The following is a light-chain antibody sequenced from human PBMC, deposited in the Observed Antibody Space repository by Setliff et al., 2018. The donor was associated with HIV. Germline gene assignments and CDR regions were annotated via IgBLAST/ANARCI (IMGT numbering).Light chain of an antibody. Sequence: QSALTQPASMSGSPGQSITISCTGTSDDVGASNYVSWYQQHPGKAPKLIIYEVKVRPSGVSSRFSGSKSGNTASLTLSGLQTEDEADYYCYSYTSSDTYVFGTGTKV. CDR2: EVK. CDR1: SDDVGASNY. V-gene: IGLV2-14*01. J-gene: IGLJ1*01. CDR3: YSYTSSDTYV.